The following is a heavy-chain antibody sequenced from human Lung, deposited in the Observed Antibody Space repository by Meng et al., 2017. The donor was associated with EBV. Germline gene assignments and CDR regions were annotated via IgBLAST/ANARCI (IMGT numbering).Heavy chain of an antibody. CDR3: ARLYRGGWYL. CDR1: SASISSNNY. V-gene: IGHV4-30-4*01. J-gene: IGHJ4*02. CDR2: IYYSGST. Sequence: QVPLQESGPGLVKPSQTLSLTCTVSSASISSNNYWTWVRQSPGKGLEWIGYIYYSGSTYYNPSLKSRVTISVDTSKNQFSLKLSSVTAADTAVYYCARLYRGGWYLWGRGTLVTVSS. D-gene: IGHD6-19*01.